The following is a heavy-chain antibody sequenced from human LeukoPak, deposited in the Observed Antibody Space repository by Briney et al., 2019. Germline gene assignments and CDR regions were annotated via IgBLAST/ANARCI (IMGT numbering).Heavy chain of an antibody. CDR1: GYIFTSFL. CDR2: IDPSDSYT. CDR3: ARRCSSSSCPFEY. V-gene: IGHV5-10-1*01. D-gene: IGHD2-2*01. J-gene: IGHJ4*02. Sequence: PGESLKISCKGSGYIFTSFLVSWVRQMPGKGLEWMGRIDPSDSYTNYSPSFQGHVTISADKSISTAYLQWSGLKASDTAMYYCARRCSSSSCPFEYWGQGTLVTVSS.